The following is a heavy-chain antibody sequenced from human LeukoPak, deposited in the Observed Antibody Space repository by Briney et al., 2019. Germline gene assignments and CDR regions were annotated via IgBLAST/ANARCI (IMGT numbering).Heavy chain of an antibody. D-gene: IGHD5-24*01. J-gene: IGHJ6*03. CDR1: VGAISTSNYY. CDR3: ASGRLIRRWLQFWLYYYMDV. Sequence: SETLSLTCTVSVGAISTSNYYWGWIRQPPGKGLEWSVEINQSGSTNYNPSLKIRLTISVYTSKNQCSRKLSSVTAVDTAVYYCASGRLIRRWLQFWLYYYMDVWGKGTTVTVSS. CDR2: INQSGST. V-gene: IGHV4-39*07.